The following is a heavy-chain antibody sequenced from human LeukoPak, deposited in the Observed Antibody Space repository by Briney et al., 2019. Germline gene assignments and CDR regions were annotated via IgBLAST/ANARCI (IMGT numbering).Heavy chain of an antibody. D-gene: IGHD5-12*01. CDR2: INQGGGEK. Sequence: PGGSLRLSCAASGFSFGDFWMTWVRPGPGQGLEWVANINQGGGEKYYVDSGKGRFTIARHDTESSVYVKMNSLRDEDTAVYYCARFGYSGWNLENWGQGTLVTVSS. CDR1: GFSFGDFW. J-gene: IGHJ4*02. CDR3: ARFGYSGWNLEN. V-gene: IGHV3-7*02.